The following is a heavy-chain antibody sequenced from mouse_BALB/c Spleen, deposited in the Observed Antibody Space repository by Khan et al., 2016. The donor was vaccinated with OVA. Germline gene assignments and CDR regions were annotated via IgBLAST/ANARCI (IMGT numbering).Heavy chain of an antibody. CDR1: GYIFTSYW. Sequence: QVHVKQSGDELVRPGASVKLSCKTSGYIFTSYWVHWIKQRSGQGLEWIARIYPGTDNTYYNEKLKDKATLTADKSSSTTYMQLSSLKSEDSAVYCCAREEALYYFDYWGQGTTLTVSS. CDR2: IYPGTDNT. CDR3: AREEALYYFDY. J-gene: IGHJ2*01. V-gene: IGHV1-76*01. D-gene: IGHD3-2*02.